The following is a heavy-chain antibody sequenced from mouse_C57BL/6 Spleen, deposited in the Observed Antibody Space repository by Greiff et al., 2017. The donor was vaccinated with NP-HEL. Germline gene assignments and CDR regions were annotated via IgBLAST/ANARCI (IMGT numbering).Heavy chain of an antibody. CDR1: GYTFTSYW. Sequence: QVQLKQPGAELVKPGASVKMSCKASGYTFTSYWITWVKQRPGQGLEWIGDIYPGSGSTNYNEKFKSKATLTVDTSSSTAYMQLSSLTSEDSAVYYCARDVETLYYGSFFDYWGQGTTLTVSS. CDR2: IYPGSGST. D-gene: IGHD2-2*01. V-gene: IGHV1-55*01. J-gene: IGHJ2*01. CDR3: ARDVETLYYGSFFDY.